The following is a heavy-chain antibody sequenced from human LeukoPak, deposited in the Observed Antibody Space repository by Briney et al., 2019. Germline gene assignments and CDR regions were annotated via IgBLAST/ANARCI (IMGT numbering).Heavy chain of an antibody. V-gene: IGHV3-33*06. CDR2: IWYDGSIK. CDR1: GFTFSSYG. CDR3: AKVPSSGSSYFDY. D-gene: IGHD1-26*01. Sequence: PGGSLRLSCAASGFTFSSYGMHWVRQAPGKGLEWVAVIWYDGSIKFYVDSVKGRFTISRDNSKNTLYLQMNSLRAEDTAVYYCAKVPSSGSSYFDYWGQGTLVTVSS. J-gene: IGHJ4*02.